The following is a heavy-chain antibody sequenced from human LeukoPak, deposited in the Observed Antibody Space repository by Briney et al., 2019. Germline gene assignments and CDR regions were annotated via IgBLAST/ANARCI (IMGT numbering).Heavy chain of an antibody. J-gene: IGHJ6*03. CDR3: ARTHRLPHYYYYYMDV. D-gene: IGHD2-2*01. V-gene: IGHV1-2*02. Sequence: VASVKVSCKASGYTFTGYYMHWVRQAPGQGLEWMGWINPKSGGTNYAQKFQGRVTITRNTSISTAYMELSSLRSEDTAVYYCARTHRLPHYYYYYMDVWGKGTTVTVSS. CDR2: INPKSGGT. CDR1: GYTFTGYY.